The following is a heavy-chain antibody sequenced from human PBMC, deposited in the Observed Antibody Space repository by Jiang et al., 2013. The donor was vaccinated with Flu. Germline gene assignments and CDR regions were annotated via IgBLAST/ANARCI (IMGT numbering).Heavy chain of an antibody. Sequence: PGLVKPSETLSLTCTVSGGSISSSSYYWGWIRQPPGKGLEWIGSIYYSGSTYYNPSLKSRVTISVDTSKNQFSLKLSSVTAADTAVYYCARRCCFGTPGEPGYYYYYYGMDVWGQGTTVTVSS. J-gene: IGHJ6*02. V-gene: IGHV4-39*01. D-gene: IGHD3-16*01. CDR2: IYYSGST. CDR3: ARRCCFGTPGEPGYYYYYYGMDV. CDR1: GGSISSSSYY.